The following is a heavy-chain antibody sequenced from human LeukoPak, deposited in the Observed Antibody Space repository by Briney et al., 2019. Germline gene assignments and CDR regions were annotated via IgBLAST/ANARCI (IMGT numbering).Heavy chain of an antibody. Sequence: SETLSLTCTVSGGSISSYYWSWIRQPPGKGLEWIGYIYYSGSTNYNPSLKSRVTISVDTSKNQFSLKLSSVTAADTAVYYCARDEGSGWIDAFDMWGQGTMVTVSP. D-gene: IGHD6-19*01. V-gene: IGHV4-59*01. CDR2: IYYSGST. CDR1: GGSISSYY. CDR3: ARDEGSGWIDAFDM. J-gene: IGHJ3*02.